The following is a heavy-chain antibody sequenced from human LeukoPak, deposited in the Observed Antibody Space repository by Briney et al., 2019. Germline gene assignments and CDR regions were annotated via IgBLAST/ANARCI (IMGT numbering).Heavy chain of an antibody. CDR3: ARRSGPIDY. J-gene: IGHJ4*02. Sequence: GGSLRLSCAASQFGFSSYWVSWVRQAPGKGLEWVANIKRDGSEKYYVDSVKGRFTISRDNAKDSLYLQMNSLRTEDTAVYYCARRSGPIDYWGQGTLVTVSS. D-gene: IGHD2-8*02. CDR2: IKRDGSEK. V-gene: IGHV3-7*05. CDR1: QFGFSSYW.